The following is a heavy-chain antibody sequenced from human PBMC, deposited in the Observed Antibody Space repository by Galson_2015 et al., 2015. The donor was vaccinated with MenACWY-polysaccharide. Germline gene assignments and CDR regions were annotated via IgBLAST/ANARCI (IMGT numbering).Heavy chain of an antibody. D-gene: IGHD3-3*01. J-gene: IGHJ4*02. Sequence: SLRLSCAASGFTFGSYAMSWVCQAPGKGLEWVSAVSGSGSNTYYADSVKGRFTISRDNSKNTLYLQMNSLRAGDTAVYYCSKDSDFLSGYPLDYWGQGTLVTVSS. V-gene: IGHV3-23*01. CDR2: VSGSGSNT. CDR3: SKDSDFLSGYPLDY. CDR1: GFTFGSYA.